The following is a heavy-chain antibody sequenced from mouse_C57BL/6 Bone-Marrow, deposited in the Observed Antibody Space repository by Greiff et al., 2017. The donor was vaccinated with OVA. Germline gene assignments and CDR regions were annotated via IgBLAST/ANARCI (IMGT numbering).Heavy chain of an antibody. CDR2: IYPGSGNT. D-gene: IGHD1-1*01. CDR3: ARGGSSPLGY. J-gene: IGHJ2*01. Sequence: QVQLQQSGAELARPGASVKLSCTASGYTFTSYGISWVKQRTGQGLEWIGAIYPGSGNTYYNEKFKGRATLTADKSYSTPYMELRSLTSEDSAVEFCARGGSSPLGYWGQGTTITVSS. V-gene: IGHV1-81*01. CDR1: GYTFTSYG.